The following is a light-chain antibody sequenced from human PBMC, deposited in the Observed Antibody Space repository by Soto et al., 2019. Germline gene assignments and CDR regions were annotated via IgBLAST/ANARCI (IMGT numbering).Light chain of an antibody. V-gene: IGKV1-33*01. CDR2: DAS. CDR1: QDIRHY. Sequence: IQMTQSPSSLSASVGDRVTITCQASQDIRHYLNWYQHKPGEAPKLLIYDASNLETGVPSRFSGSGSGTHFTLTITTLQPEDISTYYCQQYDNLPLTFGGATKVE. J-gene: IGKJ4*01. CDR3: QQYDNLPLT.